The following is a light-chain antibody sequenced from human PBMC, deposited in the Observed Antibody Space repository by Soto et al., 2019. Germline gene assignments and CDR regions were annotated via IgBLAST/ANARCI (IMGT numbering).Light chain of an antibody. CDR2: GAS. CDR1: QSIRYY. J-gene: IGKJ1*01. Sequence: DIQLTQSPPTLSASVGDRVTITCRASQSIRYYLAWYQQLPGKAPKLLIYGASSLQSGVPSRFSGSGFGTEFSLTISSLQPDDFATYFCQHHNRYSQTFGQGTKVEIK. V-gene: IGKV1-5*01. CDR3: QHHNRYSQT.